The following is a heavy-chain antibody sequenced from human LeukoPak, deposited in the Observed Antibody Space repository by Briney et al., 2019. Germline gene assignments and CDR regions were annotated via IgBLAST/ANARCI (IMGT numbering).Heavy chain of an antibody. Sequence: GGSLRLSCAASGFTFSSYWMSWVRQAPGKGLEWVANTKQDGSEKYYVDSVKGRFTISRDNAKNSLYLQMNSLRAEDTAVYYCARTRRTGATQYYFDYWGQGTLVTVSS. J-gene: IGHJ4*02. CDR1: GFTFSSYW. CDR2: TKQDGSEK. D-gene: IGHD1-26*01. CDR3: ARTRRTGATQYYFDY. V-gene: IGHV3-7*01.